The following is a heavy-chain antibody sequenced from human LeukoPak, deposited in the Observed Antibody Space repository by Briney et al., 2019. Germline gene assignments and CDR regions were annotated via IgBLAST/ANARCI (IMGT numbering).Heavy chain of an antibody. CDR2: IYHSGNT. CDR1: GYSISTSYY. V-gene: IGHV4-38-2*02. D-gene: IGHD4-17*01. CDR3: ARAGYGDSDFDY. J-gene: IGHJ4*02. Sequence: PSETLSLTCTVSGYSISTSYYWGWIRQPPGKGLEWIGSIYHSGNTYYNPSLKSRVTISVDTSKNQFPLKLNSVTAADTAVYYCARAGYGDSDFDYWGQGTLVTVSS.